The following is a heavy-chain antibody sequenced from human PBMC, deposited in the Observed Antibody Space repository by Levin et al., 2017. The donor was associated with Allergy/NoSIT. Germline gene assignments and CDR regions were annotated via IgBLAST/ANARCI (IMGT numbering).Heavy chain of an antibody. CDR2: IRNKVYGETI. J-gene: IGHJ3*02. CDR3: TRQTWRYASDI. V-gene: IGHV3-49*05. Sequence: KPGGSLRLSCTVSGFTFGDYDMSWFRQAPGKGLEWVAFIRNKVYGETIEYAASVKGRFTISRDDSKSIASLQMNSLKSEDTGVYYCTRQTWRYASDIWGQGTMVTVSS. D-gene: IGHD3-3*01. CDR1: GFTFGDYD.